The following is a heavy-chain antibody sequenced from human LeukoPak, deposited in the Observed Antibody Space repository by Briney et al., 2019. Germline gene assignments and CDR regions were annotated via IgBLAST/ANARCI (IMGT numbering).Heavy chain of an antibody. CDR3: ARDPGYNYGYDY. CDR1: GFSVTSNY. V-gene: IGHV3-53*01. D-gene: IGHD5-18*01. J-gene: IGHJ4*02. CDR2: IYSGGST. Sequence: GGSLRLSCEASGFSVTSNYMSWVRQAPGKGLEWAAIIYSGGSTFYADSVKGRFTISRDNYKNTLYLQMNSLRAEDTAVYYCARDPGYNYGYDYWGQGTLVTVSS.